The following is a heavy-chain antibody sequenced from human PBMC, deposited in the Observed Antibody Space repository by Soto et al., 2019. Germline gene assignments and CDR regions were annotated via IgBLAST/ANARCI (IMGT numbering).Heavy chain of an antibody. J-gene: IGHJ4*02. CDR2: ISYDGSNK. Sequence: QVQLVESGGGVVQPGRSLRLSCAASGFTFSSYGMHWVRQAPGKGLEWVAVISYDGSNKYYADSVKGRFTISRDNSKNTLYLQMNSLRAEDTAVYYCAKGSSREYSGYGIFDYWGQGTLVTVSS. CDR1: GFTFSSYG. D-gene: IGHD5-12*01. CDR3: AKGSSREYSGYGIFDY. V-gene: IGHV3-30*18.